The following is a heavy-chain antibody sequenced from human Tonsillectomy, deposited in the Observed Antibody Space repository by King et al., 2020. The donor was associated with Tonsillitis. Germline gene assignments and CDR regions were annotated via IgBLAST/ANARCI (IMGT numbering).Heavy chain of an antibody. D-gene: IGHD1-7*01. CDR2: ISSDGTNT. J-gene: IGHJ4*02. CDR1: GFTFRSYA. CDR3: ARDPSSLELLFHS. Sequence: VQLVQSGGGVVQPGRSLRLSCAASGFTFRSYAMHWVRQAPGKGLEWVAIISSDGTNTFYADSVKGRFTISRDSSRNTLYLQMNSLRAEDTAMYYCARDPSSLELLFHSGGQGPLLPVPS. V-gene: IGHV3-30*04.